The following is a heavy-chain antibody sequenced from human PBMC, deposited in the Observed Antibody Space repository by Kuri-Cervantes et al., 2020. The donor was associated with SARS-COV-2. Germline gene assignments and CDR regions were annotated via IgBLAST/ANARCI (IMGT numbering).Heavy chain of an antibody. V-gene: IGHV3-21*01. J-gene: IGHJ4*02. Sequence: GESLKISCAASGFTFSSYEMNWVRQAPGKGLEWVSSISSSSSYIYYADSVKGRFTISRDNAKNSLYLQMNSLRAEDTAVYYCARHIGGFWSGRSGVFDYWGQGTLVTVSS. CDR2: ISSSSSYI. D-gene: IGHD3-3*01. CDR1: GFTFSSYE. CDR3: ARHIGGFWSGRSGVFDY.